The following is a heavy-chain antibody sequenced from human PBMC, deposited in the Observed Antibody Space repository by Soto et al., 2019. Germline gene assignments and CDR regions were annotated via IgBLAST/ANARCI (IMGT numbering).Heavy chain of an antibody. CDR2: IIPILGIA. J-gene: IGHJ5*02. Sequence: QVQLVQSGAEVKKPGSSVKVSCKASGGTFSSYTISWVRQAPGQGLEWMGRIIPILGIANYAQKFQGRVTITADKSTSTAYMELSSLRSEDTAVYSCARDGSGPGPYNWFDPWGQGTLVTVSS. CDR1: GGTFSSYT. CDR3: ARDGSGPGPYNWFDP. V-gene: IGHV1-69*08.